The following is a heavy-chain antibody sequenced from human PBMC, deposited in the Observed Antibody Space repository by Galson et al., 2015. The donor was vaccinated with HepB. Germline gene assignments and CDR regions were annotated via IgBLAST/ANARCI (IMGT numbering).Heavy chain of an antibody. CDR2: ISYDGSNK. J-gene: IGHJ4*02. V-gene: IGHV3-30*04. Sequence: SLRLSCAASGFTFSSYAMHWVRQAPGKGLEWVAVISYDGSNKYYADSVKGRFTISRDNSKNTLYLQMNSLRAEDTAVYYCAGLGGYSSSWYVIDYWGQGTLVTVSS. CDR3: AGLGGYSSSWYVIDY. D-gene: IGHD6-13*01. CDR1: GFTFSSYA.